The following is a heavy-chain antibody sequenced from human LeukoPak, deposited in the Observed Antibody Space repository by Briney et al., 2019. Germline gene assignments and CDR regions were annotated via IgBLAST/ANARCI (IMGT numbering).Heavy chain of an antibody. J-gene: IGHJ5*02. CDR1: GFTVSSSY. CDR3: ARRAKREDPPDNWFDP. CDR2: IYTDDVT. D-gene: IGHD2-15*01. Sequence: PGGSLRLSCAASGFTVSSSYMSWVRQAPGKGLEWVSIIYTDDVTYYADSVRDRFTISRDISKNTLYLQMNSLRAEDTAVYYCARRAKREDPPDNWFDPWGQGTLVTVSS. V-gene: IGHV3-66*01.